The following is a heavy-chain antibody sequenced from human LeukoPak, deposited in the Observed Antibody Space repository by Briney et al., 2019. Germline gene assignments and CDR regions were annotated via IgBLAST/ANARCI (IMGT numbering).Heavy chain of an antibody. V-gene: IGHV1-69*13. D-gene: IGHD3-3*01. CDR1: GGTFSSYA. J-gene: IGHJ5*02. Sequence: RASVKVSYKASGGTFSSYAISWVRQAPGQGLEWMGGIIPIFGTANYAQKFQGRVTITADESTSTAYMELSSLRSEDTAVYYCARAPIITIFGVVNWFDPWGQGTLVTVSS. CDR3: ARAPIITIFGVVNWFDP. CDR2: IIPIFGTA.